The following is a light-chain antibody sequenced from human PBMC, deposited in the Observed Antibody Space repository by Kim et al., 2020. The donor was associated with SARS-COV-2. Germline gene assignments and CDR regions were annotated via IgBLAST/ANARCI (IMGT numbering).Light chain of an antibody. V-gene: IGKV4-1*01. J-gene: IGKJ5*01. CDR1: QSVLYSSNNKNY. CDR2: WAS. Sequence: DIVMTQSPDSLAVSLGERATINCKSSQSVLYSSNNKNYLAWYQQKPGQPPKLLIYWASTRESGVPDRFSGSGSGTDFTLTISSLQAEDDEIYKHRKYKNTPRTFGQRTRLEI. CDR3: RKYKNTPRT.